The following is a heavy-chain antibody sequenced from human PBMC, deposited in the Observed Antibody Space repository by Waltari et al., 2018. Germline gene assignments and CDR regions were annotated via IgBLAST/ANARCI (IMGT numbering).Heavy chain of an antibody. V-gene: IGHV1-69*01. J-gene: IGHJ5*02. Sequence: QVQLVQSGAEVKKPGSSMKLSCKAFGGTFNTYGLNWVRQAPGQGLEWMGGIRPNVGSPSYAQKVQSRVKITAEEHTRTSYMELSSLTSEDTDVYYCARGGTRFVERLLFIPLDPWGQGTLVTVSS. CDR2: IRPNVGSP. CDR3: ARGGTRFVERLLFIPLDP. D-gene: IGHD3-3*01. CDR1: GGTFNTYG.